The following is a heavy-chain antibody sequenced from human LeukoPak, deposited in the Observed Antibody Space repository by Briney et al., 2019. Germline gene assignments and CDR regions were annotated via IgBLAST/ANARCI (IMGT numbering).Heavy chain of an antibody. D-gene: IGHD1-26*01. CDR2: IYSSGNT. V-gene: IGHV4-39*01. CDR3: AKNGQSGFSFDP. Sequence: SETLSLTCSVSGDSISSGRNYWGWIRQSPGKGLEWIASIYSSGNTHSNPSLKSRVSISVDTSKNQFSLKLSSVTAADTAVYYCAKNGQSGFSFDPWGQGTLVTVSS. J-gene: IGHJ5*02. CDR1: GDSISSGRNY.